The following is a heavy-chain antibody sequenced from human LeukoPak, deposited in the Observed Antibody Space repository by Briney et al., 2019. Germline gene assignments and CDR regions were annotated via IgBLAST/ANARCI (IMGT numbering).Heavy chain of an antibody. V-gene: IGHV3-53*01. D-gene: IGHD2-2*01. Sequence: GGSLRLSCAASGFTVSSNYMSWVRQAPGKGPEWVSGIYSGGSTYYADSVKGRFTISRDNSKNTLYLQMNSLRAEDTAVYYCARGGCISCYPGYYYYGMDVWGQGTTVTVSS. CDR1: GFTVSSNY. CDR3: ARGGCISCYPGYYYYGMDV. CDR2: IYSGGST. J-gene: IGHJ6*02.